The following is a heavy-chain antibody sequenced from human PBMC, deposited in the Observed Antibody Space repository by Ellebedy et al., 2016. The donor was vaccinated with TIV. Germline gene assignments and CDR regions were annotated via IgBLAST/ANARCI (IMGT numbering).Heavy chain of an antibody. CDR2: INSDGSIT. D-gene: IGHD2-21*02. Sequence: PGGSLRLSCTASGLTFRTYWMHWVRQAPGKGLVWVSRINSDGSITSYADSMKGRFTISRDNAKNTLYLQMNSLRAEDTAVYYCTSYCGGDCYWGGYWGQGTLLTVSS. CDR3: TSYCGGDCYWGGY. V-gene: IGHV3-74*01. CDR1: GLTFRTYW. J-gene: IGHJ4*02.